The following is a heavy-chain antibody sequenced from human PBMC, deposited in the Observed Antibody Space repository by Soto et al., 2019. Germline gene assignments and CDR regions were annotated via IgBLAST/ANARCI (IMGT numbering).Heavy chain of an antibody. D-gene: IGHD3-10*01. CDR1: GGSISSGDYY. J-gene: IGHJ6*02. Sequence: SETLSLTCTVSGGSISSGDYYWSWIRQPPGKGLEWIGYIYYSGNTYYNPSLKSRVTISLDTSKNQFSLKLSSVTAADTAVYYCARHRLGFGELYYYYYYGMDVWGQGTTVTVSS. V-gene: IGHV4-30-4*01. CDR2: IYYSGNT. CDR3: ARHRLGFGELYYYYYYGMDV.